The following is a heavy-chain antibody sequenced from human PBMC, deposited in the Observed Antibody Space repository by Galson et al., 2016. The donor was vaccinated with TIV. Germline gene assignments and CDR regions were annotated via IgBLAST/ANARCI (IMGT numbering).Heavy chain of an antibody. D-gene: IGHD1-7*01. J-gene: IGHJ6*02. CDR2: INGGNGNT. CDR3: ARGSQLRVRYNGMDV. V-gene: IGHV1-3*01. CDR1: GYTFSIYV. Sequence: SVKVSCKASGYTFSIYVMHWVRQAPGQRPEWMGRINGGNGNTKYSKQFQGRLTITRDTSASAAYMELNSLRPEDTAVYFCARGSQLRVRYNGMDVWGQGTTVTVSS.